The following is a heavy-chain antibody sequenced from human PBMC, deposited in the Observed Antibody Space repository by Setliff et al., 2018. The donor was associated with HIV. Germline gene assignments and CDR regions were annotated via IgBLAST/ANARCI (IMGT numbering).Heavy chain of an antibody. CDR1: GFTFDDYG. CDR3: TTEVFRQWLVGDY. J-gene: IGHJ4*02. V-gene: IGHV3-15*01. D-gene: IGHD6-19*01. CDR2: IKSKSDDGTT. Sequence: GGSLRLSCAASGFTFDDYGMSWVRQAPGKGLEWVGRIKSKSDDGTTDYAAPVKGRFTISRDDSKNTLYLQMKSLKTEDTAVYYCTTEVFRQWLVGDYWGQGTLVTGSS.